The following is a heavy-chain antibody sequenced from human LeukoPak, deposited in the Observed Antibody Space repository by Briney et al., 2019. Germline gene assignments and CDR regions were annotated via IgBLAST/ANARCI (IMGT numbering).Heavy chain of an antibody. Sequence: AASVKVSCKASGYTFTGYYMHWVRQAPGQGLEWMGWINPNSGGTNYAQKFQGRVTMTRDTSISTAYMELSRLRSDDTAVYYCARAPYYYDSSGYSFDYWGQGTLVTVSS. CDR2: INPNSGGT. CDR1: GYTFTGYY. V-gene: IGHV1-2*02. CDR3: ARAPYYYDSSGYSFDY. J-gene: IGHJ4*02. D-gene: IGHD3-22*01.